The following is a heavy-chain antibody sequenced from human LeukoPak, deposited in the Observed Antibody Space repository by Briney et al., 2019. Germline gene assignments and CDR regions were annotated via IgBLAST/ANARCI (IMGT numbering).Heavy chain of an antibody. CDR3: ARAVDGYGHYYGMDV. J-gene: IGHJ6*02. V-gene: IGHV1-3*01. Sequence: ASVKVSCKASGYTFTSYAMHWVRQAPGQRLEWMGWINAGNGNTKYSQKFQGRVTITRDTSASTAYMELSSLRSEDTAVYYCARAVDGYGHYYGMDVWGQGTTVTVSS. D-gene: IGHD3-9*01. CDR2: INAGNGNT. CDR1: GYTFTSYA.